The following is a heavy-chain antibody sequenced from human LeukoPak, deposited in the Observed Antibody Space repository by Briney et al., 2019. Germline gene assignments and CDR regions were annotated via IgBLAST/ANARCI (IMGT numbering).Heavy chain of an antibody. Sequence: GGSLRLSCAASGFTFSSYSMNWVRQAPGKGLEWVSYISSSSSTIYYADSVKGRFTISRDNAKNSLYLQMNSLRAEDTAVYYCARWGLTGEYFFDYWGQGTLVTVSS. J-gene: IGHJ4*02. D-gene: IGHD7-27*01. CDR3: ARWGLTGEYFFDY. V-gene: IGHV3-48*01. CDR2: ISSSSSTI. CDR1: GFTFSSYS.